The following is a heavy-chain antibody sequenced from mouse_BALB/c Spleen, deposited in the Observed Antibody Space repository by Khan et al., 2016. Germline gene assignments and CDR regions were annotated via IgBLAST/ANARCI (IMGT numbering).Heavy chain of an antibody. D-gene: IGHD1-1*01. CDR3: AGRGPIYYDGSSYGY. Sequence: VQLKQSGAELVKPGASVKLSCTASAFNIKDTFMHWVKQRPEQGLEWIGRIDPANGNTKYDPKFQGRATITADTSSNTAYLQLSSPTSEDTAVYYCAGRGPIYYDGSSYGYWGQGTTLTVSS. V-gene: IGHV14-3*02. CDR2: IDPANGNT. J-gene: IGHJ2*01. CDR1: AFNIKDTF.